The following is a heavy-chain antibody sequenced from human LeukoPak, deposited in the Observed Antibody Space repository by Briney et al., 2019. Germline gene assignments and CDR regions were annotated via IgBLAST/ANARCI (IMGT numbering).Heavy chain of an antibody. J-gene: IGHJ4*02. CDR3: ARDQYTDGSGSYEHFY. CDR1: GYTFTSYG. V-gene: IGHV1-18*01. Sequence: ASVKVSCKASGYTFTSYGISWVRQAPGQGLEWMGWTSAYNGNTNYAQKLQGRVTMTTDTSTSTAYMELRSLRSDDTAVYYCARDQYTDGSGSYEHFYWGQGTLVTVSS. D-gene: IGHD3-10*01. CDR2: TSAYNGNT.